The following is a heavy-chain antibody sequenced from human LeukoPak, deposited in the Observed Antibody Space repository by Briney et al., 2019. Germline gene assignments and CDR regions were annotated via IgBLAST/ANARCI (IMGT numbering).Heavy chain of an antibody. D-gene: IGHD3-22*01. CDR3: AKDHWYYYDSSGYSSFDY. CDR1: GFTFSSYA. CDR2: ISGSGGTT. V-gene: IGHV3-23*01. Sequence: PGGSLRLSCAASGFTFSSYAMSWVRQAPGKGLEWVSAISGSGGTTYYADSVKGRFTISRDNSKNTLYLQMNSLRAEDTAVYYCAKDHWYYYDSSGYSSFDYWGQGTLVTVSS. J-gene: IGHJ4*02.